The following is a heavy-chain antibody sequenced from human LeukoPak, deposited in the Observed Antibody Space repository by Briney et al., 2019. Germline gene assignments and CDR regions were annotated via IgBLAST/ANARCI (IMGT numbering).Heavy chain of an antibody. V-gene: IGHV1-8*01. CDR1: GYTFTSYD. CDR2: MNPNSGNT. CDR3: AGSITIFGVVRF. D-gene: IGHD3-3*01. J-gene: IGHJ3*01. Sequence: ASVKVSCKASGYTFTSYDINWVRQATGQGLEWMGWMNPNSGNTGYAQKFQGRVTMTRNTSISTAYMELSSLRSEDTAVYYCAGSITIFGVVRFWGQGTMVTVSS.